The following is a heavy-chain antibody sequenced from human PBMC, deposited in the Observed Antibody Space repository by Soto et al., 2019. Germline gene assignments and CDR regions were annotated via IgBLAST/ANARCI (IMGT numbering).Heavy chain of an antibody. CDR3: ARGRYGDY. J-gene: IGHJ4*02. V-gene: IGHV1-18*01. CDR2: ISAHNGNT. D-gene: IGHD1-1*01. CDR1: GYALTTYG. Sequence: QVHLVQSGAEVKKPGASVKVSCKGSGYALTTYGITWVRQAPGQGLEWMGWISAHNGNTNYAQKLQGRVTVTRDTSTSTAYMELRSLRSVDTAVYYCARGRYGDYWGQGDLVTVSS.